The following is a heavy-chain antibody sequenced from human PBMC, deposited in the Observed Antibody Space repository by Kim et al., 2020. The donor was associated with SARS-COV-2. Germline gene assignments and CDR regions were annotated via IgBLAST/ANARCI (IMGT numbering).Heavy chain of an antibody. V-gene: IGHV4-31*03. CDR1: GGSISSGGYY. Sequence: SETLSLTCTVSGGSISSGGYYWSWIRQHPGKGLEWIGYIYYSGSTYYNPSLKSRVTISVDTSKNQFSLKLSSVTAADTAVYYCARGPNYYHSSRSKQTRGMVLGGQGTGDTVS. CDR3: ARGPNYYHSSRSKQTRGMVL. D-gene: IGHD3-22*01. J-gene: IGHJ6*01. CDR2: IYYSGST.